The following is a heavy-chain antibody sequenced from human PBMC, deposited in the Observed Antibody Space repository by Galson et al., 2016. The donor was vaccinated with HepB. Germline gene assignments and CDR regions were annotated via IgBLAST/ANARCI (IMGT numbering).Heavy chain of an antibody. V-gene: IGHV3-23*01. CDR1: GFMFNNFG. D-gene: IGHD2-21*01. CDR3: AIDPSHWIDNPFPL. J-gene: IGHJ4*02. CDR2: ICGSCGDI. Sequence: SLRLSCAVSGFMFNNFGMTWVRQAPGKGLEWVATICGSCGDIDYADFVLGRFTISRDNSKNTLSLQMNSLKADDTAIYYCAIDPSHWIDNPFPLWGQGTLVTVSS.